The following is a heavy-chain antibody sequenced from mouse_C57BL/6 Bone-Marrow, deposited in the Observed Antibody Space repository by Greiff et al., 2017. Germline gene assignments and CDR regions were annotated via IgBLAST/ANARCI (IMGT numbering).Heavy chain of an antibody. CDR3: ASVGVLRRYLDF. V-gene: IGHV1-81*01. Sequence: QVQLQQSGAELVRPGASVKLSCKASGYTFTSYCISWVKQRTGQGLEWIGEIYPRSGNTYYNEKFKGKATLTADKSSSTAYMELRRLTSEDSAVYVCASVGVLRRYLDFEGRGTAITVSA. CDR2: IYPRSGNT. CDR1: GYTFTSYC. D-gene: IGHD1-1*01. J-gene: IGHJ2*01.